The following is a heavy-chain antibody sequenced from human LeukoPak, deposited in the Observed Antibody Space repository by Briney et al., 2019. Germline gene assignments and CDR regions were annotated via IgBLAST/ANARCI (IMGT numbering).Heavy chain of an antibody. D-gene: IGHD4-23*01. CDR2: IYSSGSI. Sequence: PSETLSLTCTVSGGSISGYYWSWIRQPAGKGLEWIGRIYSSGSINYNPSLKSRVTMSVDMSKSLFSLKLSSVTAADTAVYYCARDGNSDFDYWGQGTLVTVSS. CDR3: ARDGNSDFDY. J-gene: IGHJ4*02. V-gene: IGHV4-4*07. CDR1: GGSISGYY.